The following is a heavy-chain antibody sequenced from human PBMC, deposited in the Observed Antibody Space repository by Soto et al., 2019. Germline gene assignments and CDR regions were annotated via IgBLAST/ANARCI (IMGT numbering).Heavy chain of an antibody. V-gene: IGHV1-18*04. D-gene: IGHD3-3*02. CDR2: VSPYNGNA. Sequence: ASVKVSCKTSGYTFSNYAISWVRQAPGQGLEWMGWVSPYNGNANYTDKFQGRVSMTTDTSTTTAYMELTSLTSADTAIYYCARGISLIGKASAYWGQGTMVT. CDR1: GYTFSNYA. CDR3: ARGISLIGKASAY. J-gene: IGHJ4*01.